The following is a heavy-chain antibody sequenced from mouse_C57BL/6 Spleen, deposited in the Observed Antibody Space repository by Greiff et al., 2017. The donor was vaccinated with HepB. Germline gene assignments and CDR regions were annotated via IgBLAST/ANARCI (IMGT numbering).Heavy chain of an antibody. CDR1: GYTFTSYW. V-gene: IGHV1-69*01. D-gene: IGHD2-4*01. J-gene: IGHJ4*01. Sequence: QVQLQQPGAELVMPGASVKLSCKASGYTFTSYWIHWVKQRPGQGLEWIGEIDPSDSYTNYNQKFKGKSTLTVDKSSSTAYMQLSSLTSEDSAVYYCARGLRRGDYWGQGTSVTVSS. CDR2: IDPSDSYT. CDR3: ARGLRRGDY.